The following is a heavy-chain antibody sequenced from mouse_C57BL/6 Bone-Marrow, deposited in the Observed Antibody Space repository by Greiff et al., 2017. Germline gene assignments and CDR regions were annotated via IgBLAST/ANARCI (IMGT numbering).Heavy chain of an antibody. J-gene: IGHJ2*01. CDR2: LYPRSGNT. Sequence: VQLVESGAELARPGASVKLSCKASGYTFTSYGISWVKQRTGKGLEWIGELYPRSGNTYYNEQFKGKATLTAEKSSRTAYMELRSLTSDDSAVYVCARGYGYDYWGQGTTRTVSS. V-gene: IGHV1-81*01. CDR1: GYTFTSYG. D-gene: IGHD2-2*01. CDR3: ARGYGYDY.